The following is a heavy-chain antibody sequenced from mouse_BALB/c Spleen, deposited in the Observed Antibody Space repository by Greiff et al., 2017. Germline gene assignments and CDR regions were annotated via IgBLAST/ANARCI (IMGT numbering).Heavy chain of an antibody. CDR2: IRSKSNNYAT. J-gene: IGHJ2*01. CDR3: VRETDGYYLYYFDD. D-gene: IGHD2-3*01. Sequence: EVHLVASGGGLVQPKGSLKLSCAASGFTFNTYAINWVRQAPGKGLEWVARIRSKSNNYATYYADSVKDRFTISRDDSQSMLYLQMNNLKTEDTAMYYCVRETDGYYLYYFDDWGQGTTLTVSS. V-gene: IGHV10-1*02. CDR1: GFTFNTYA.